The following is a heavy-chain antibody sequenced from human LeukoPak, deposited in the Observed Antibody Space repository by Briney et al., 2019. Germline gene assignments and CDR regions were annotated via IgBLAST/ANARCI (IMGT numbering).Heavy chain of an antibody. CDR1: GGSFITYA. Sequence: VKVSCKASGGSFITYAISWVRQAPGQGLEWLGRIIPILGLANYAQKFQGRVTITANKSTSTGYMELSSLRSEDTAAYYCARDDDVGASNYWGQGTLVTVSS. CDR3: ARDDDVGASNY. D-gene: IGHD1-26*01. CDR2: IIPILGLA. V-gene: IGHV1-69*04. J-gene: IGHJ4*02.